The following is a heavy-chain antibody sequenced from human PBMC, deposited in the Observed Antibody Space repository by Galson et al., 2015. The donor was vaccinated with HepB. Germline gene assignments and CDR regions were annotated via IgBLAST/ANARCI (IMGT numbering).Heavy chain of an antibody. Sequence: SLRLSCAASGFTVSSNYMSWVRRAPGKGLEWVSVIYSGGSTYYVDSVKGRFTISRDNSKNTLYLQMNSLRAEDTAVYYCASAYDSSGYYFAFDIWGQGTMVTVSS. CDR2: IYSGGST. CDR1: GFTVSSNY. D-gene: IGHD3-22*01. CDR3: ASAYDSSGYYFAFDI. V-gene: IGHV3-53*01. J-gene: IGHJ3*02.